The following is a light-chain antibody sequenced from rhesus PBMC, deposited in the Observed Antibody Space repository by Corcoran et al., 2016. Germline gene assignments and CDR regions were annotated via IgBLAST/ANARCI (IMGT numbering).Light chain of an antibody. CDR1: ENANND. J-gene: IGKJ1*01. CDR3: PLNFGTPRT. Sequence: DIQMTQSPSSLSASVGDRVTITCRASENANNDLNWYQQKPGKAPKLLIYKASTLQSGVPSRFSGSGSRTDYTFTISGLKSEDVATYYCPLNFGTPRTFGQGTRVEIK. V-gene: IGKV1-74*01. CDR2: KAS.